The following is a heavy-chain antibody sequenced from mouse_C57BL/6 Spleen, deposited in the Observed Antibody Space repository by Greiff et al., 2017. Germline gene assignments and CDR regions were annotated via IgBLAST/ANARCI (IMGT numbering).Heavy chain of an antibody. Sequence: EVQLQESGPELVKPGASVKMSCKASGYTFTDYNMHWVKQSHGKSLEWIGYINPNNGGTSYNQKFKGKATLTVNKSSSTAYMELRSLTSEDSAVYYCAEIYYDYLYAMDYWGQGTSVTVSS. CDR1: GYTFTDYN. V-gene: IGHV1-22*01. D-gene: IGHD2-4*01. J-gene: IGHJ4*01. CDR3: AEIYYDYLYAMDY. CDR2: INPNNGGT.